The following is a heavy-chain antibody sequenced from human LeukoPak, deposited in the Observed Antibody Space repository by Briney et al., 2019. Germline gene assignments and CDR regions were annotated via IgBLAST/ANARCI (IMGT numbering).Heavy chain of an antibody. Sequence: GASVKVSCKASGYTFTNYYIHWVRQAPGQGLEWMGIINPSGGGTSCAQKFQGRVTMTSDTSTSTVYMELSSLRSEDTAVYYCARDWKGNQWEVGLVIGLWGRGTLVTVSS. CDR2: INPSGGGT. CDR3: ARDWKGNQWEVGLVIGL. J-gene: IGHJ2*01. V-gene: IGHV1-46*01. D-gene: IGHD1-26*01. CDR1: GYTFTNYY.